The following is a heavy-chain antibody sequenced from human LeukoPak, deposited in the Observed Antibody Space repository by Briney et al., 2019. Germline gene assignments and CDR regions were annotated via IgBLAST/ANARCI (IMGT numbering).Heavy chain of an antibody. J-gene: IGHJ3*02. V-gene: IGHV4-34*01. CDR3: ARDVYYYDSSGYRAFDI. CDR2: INHSGST. CDR1: GGSFSGYY. D-gene: IGHD3-22*01. Sequence: SETLSLTCAVYGGSFSGYYWSWIRQPPGKGLEWIGEINHSGSTNYNPSLKSRVTISVDTSKNQFSLKLSSVTAADTAVYYCARDVYYYDSSGYRAFDIWGQGTMVTVSS.